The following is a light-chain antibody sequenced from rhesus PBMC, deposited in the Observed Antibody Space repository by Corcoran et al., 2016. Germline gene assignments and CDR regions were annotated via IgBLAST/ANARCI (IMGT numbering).Light chain of an antibody. V-gene: IGKV1-18*01. Sequence: DIQMTQSPSSLSASVGDKVTITCRASQGISSWLAWYQQKPGKAPKLLIYAASNLQSGVPSRVSGSGSGTNYTLTISSLPPEDFATYYCQQGYNTPYSFGQGTKVEIK. CDR2: AAS. J-gene: IGKJ2*01. CDR3: QQGYNTPYS. CDR1: QGISSW.